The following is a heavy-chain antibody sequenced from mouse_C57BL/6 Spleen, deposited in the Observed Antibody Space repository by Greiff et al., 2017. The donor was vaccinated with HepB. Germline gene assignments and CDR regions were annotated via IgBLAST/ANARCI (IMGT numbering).Heavy chain of an antibody. D-gene: IGHD2-3*01. CDR2: IDPNNGGT. V-gene: IGHV1-26*01. J-gene: IGHJ4*01. Sequence: VQLQQSGPELVKPGASVKISCKASGYTFTDYYMNWVKQSHGKSLEWIGDIDPNNGGTSYNQKFKGKATLTVDKSSSTAYMERRSLTSEDSAVYYCARSVGYVGYSLYAMDYWGQGTSVTVSS. CDR3: ARSVGYVGYSLYAMDY. CDR1: GYTFTDYY.